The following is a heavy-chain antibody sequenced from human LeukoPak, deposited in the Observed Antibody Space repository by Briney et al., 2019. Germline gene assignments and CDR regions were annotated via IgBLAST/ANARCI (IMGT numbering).Heavy chain of an antibody. V-gene: IGHV3-11*01. J-gene: IGHJ4*02. CDR2: ISSSGTTI. Sequence: GGSLRLSGAASGFTFSDYDMSWIGQGPGKGRRGVSYISSSGTTIYYADSVKGRFTIYRDNATTSLYLQMNSLRAEDTAVYYCARVFTMATAAAGYWGQGTLVTVSS. CDR3: ARVFTMATAAAGY. CDR1: GFTFSDYD. D-gene: IGHD5-12*01.